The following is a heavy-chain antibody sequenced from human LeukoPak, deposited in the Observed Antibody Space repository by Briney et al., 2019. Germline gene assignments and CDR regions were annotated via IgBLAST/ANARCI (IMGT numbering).Heavy chain of an antibody. Sequence: GGSLRLSCAASGFTFSSYSMNWVRQAPGKGLEWVSSISSSSSYIYYADSVKGRFTISRDNAKNSLYLQMNSLRAEDTAVYYCARAGTKLELAVFDYWGQGTLVTVSS. CDR1: GFTFSSYS. J-gene: IGHJ4*02. D-gene: IGHD1-7*01. CDR3: ARAGTKLELAVFDY. V-gene: IGHV3-21*01. CDR2: ISSSSSYI.